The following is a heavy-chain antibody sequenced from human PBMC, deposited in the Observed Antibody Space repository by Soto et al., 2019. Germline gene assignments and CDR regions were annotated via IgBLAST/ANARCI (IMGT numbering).Heavy chain of an antibody. CDR2: ISSSGSTI. CDR1: GFTFSSYE. D-gene: IGHD6-19*01. J-gene: IGHJ4*02. V-gene: IGHV3-48*03. CDR3: ARGLEGGSGWYQAPYYFDY. Sequence: EVQLVESGGGLVQPGGSLRLSCAASGFTFSSYEMNWVRQAPGKGLEWVSYISSSGSTIYYADSVKGRFTISRDNAKNSLYLQMNSLRAEDTAVYYCARGLEGGSGWYQAPYYFDYWGQGTLVTVSS.